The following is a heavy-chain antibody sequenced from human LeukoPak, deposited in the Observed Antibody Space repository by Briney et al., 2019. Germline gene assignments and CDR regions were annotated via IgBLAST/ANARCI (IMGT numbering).Heavy chain of an antibody. D-gene: IGHD1-14*01. CDR1: DISVSSSYYS. V-gene: IGHV4-39*07. CDR3: GRAIGSSGGYYYYMDV. J-gene: IGHJ6*03. CDR2: MDYSGRG. Sequence: AETLSLTCTVSDISVSSSYYSWGWIRQSPGRSLEWIGSMDYSGRGQYNPSLKSRVTISADTYTTHFSLKLTSVTAADTAVYYCGRAIGSSGGYYYYMDVWGKGTAVTVSS.